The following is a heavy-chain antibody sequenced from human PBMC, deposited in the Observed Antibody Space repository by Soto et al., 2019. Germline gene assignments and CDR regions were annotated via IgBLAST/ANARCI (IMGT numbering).Heavy chain of an antibody. CDR1: GFTFSDYY. Sequence: PGGSLRLSCAASGFTFSDYYMSWIRQAPGKGLEWVSFISSRSSTIYYADSVKGRFTVSRDNAKNSLYLQMSRLRADDTAVYYCATDSGYSSASAYYFDFWGQGALVTVSS. D-gene: IGHD5-12*01. CDR3: ATDSGYSSASAYYFDF. J-gene: IGHJ4*02. V-gene: IGHV3-11*01. CDR2: ISSRSSTI.